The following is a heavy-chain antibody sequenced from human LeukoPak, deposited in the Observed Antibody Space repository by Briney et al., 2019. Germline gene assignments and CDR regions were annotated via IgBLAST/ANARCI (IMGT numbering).Heavy chain of an antibody. CDR2: ISYDGSNK. J-gene: IGHJ4*02. D-gene: IGHD2-15*01. CDR1: GFTFSSYG. CDR3: AKDLFSGGPRQYYFDY. V-gene: IGHV3-30*18. Sequence: GGSLRLSCAASGFTFSSYGMHWVRQAPGKGLEWVAVISYDGSNKYYADSVKGRFTISRDNSKNTLYLQMNSLRAEDTAVYYCAKDLFSGGPRQYYFDYWGQGTLVTVSS.